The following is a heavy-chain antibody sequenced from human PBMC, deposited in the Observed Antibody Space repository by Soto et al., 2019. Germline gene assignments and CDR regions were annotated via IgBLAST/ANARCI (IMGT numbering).Heavy chain of an antibody. CDR1: GLTLRSYT. CDR2: ISSSSSYT. CDR3: ASLGGYCSGGSCYPDYYGLDV. Sequence: GGSLRLSCAASGLTLRSYTMNWVRQAPGKGLEWVSSISSSSSYTYYAHSVKGRFTISRDNAKNSLSLQMNSLRAEDTAVYYCASLGGYCSGGSCYPDYYGLDVWGQGTTVTVSS. J-gene: IGHJ6*02. V-gene: IGHV3-21*01. D-gene: IGHD2-15*01.